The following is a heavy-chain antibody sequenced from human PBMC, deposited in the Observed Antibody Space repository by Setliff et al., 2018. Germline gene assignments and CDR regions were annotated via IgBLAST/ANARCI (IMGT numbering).Heavy chain of an antibody. V-gene: IGHV1-3*01. D-gene: IGHD3-10*01. CDR2: INAGNGNT. J-gene: IGHJ6*02. CDR3: AIDGSGSYLYYYYGMDV. CDR1: GYTFTSYA. Sequence: ASVKVSCKASGYTFTSYAMRWVRQAPGQRLEWMGWINAGNGNTKYSQKFQGRVTITRDTSASTAYMELSSLRSEDTAVYYCAIDGSGSYLYYYYGMDVWGQGTTVTVSS.